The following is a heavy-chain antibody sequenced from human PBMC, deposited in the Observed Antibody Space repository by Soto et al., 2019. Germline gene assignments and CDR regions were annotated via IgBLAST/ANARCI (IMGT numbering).Heavy chain of an antibody. CDR1: GYTFTNHG. V-gene: IGHV1-18*04. CDR2: INPYNANT. D-gene: IGHD3-16*01. Sequence: SVKVSCKTSGYTFTNHGINWVRQAPGQGLEWMGWINPYNANTNYAQKLQGRVTMTTDTSTSTAYMDLRSLTSDDTAVYYCARDRVAGIWGDAFDIRGQGTMVTVSS. J-gene: IGHJ3*02. CDR3: ARDRVAGIWGDAFDI.